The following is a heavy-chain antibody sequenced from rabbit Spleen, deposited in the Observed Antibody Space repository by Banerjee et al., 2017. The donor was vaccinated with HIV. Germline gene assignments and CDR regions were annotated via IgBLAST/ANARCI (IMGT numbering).Heavy chain of an antibody. CDR1: GFSLSSNYV. D-gene: IGHD5-1*01. CDR3: ARAGVYVELDL. Sequence: QEQLQESGGGLFQPGGSLALTCKASGFSLSSNYVISWVRQAPGKGLEWIGCIVDGSSGNTYYASWAKGRFTISKTSSTTVTLQMTSLTAADTATYFCARAGVYVELDLWGPGTLVTVS. J-gene: IGHJ4*01. CDR2: IVDGSSGNT. V-gene: IGHV1S45*01.